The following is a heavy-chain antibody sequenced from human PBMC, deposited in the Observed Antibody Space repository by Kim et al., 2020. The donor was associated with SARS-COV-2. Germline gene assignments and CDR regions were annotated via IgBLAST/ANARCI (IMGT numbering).Heavy chain of an antibody. V-gene: IGHV3-53*01. J-gene: IGHJ4*02. D-gene: IGHD3-3*01. CDR2: IYSGGST. CDR3: ARGLYGGGSPVLRDTIFGVVSDY. CDR1: GFTVSSNY. Sequence: GGSLRLSCAASGFTVSSNYMSWVRQAPGKGLEWVSVIYSGGSTYYADSVKGRFTISRDNSKNTLYLQMNSLRAEDTAVYYCARGLYGGGSPVLRDTIFGVVSDYWGQGTLVTVSS.